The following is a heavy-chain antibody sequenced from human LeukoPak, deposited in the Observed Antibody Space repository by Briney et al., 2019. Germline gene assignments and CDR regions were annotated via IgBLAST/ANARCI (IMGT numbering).Heavy chain of an antibody. Sequence: MSARSLRVYCAASGFTFSDYYMSWIRQAPGKGLEWVSYISSSGSTIYYADSVKGRFTISRDNAKNSLYLQMNSLRAEDTAVYYCARDAIFRGMDVWGKGTTVTVSS. CDR3: ARDAIFRGMDV. CDR1: GFTFSDYY. J-gene: IGHJ6*04. D-gene: IGHD2/OR15-2a*01. V-gene: IGHV3-11*01. CDR2: ISSSGSTI.